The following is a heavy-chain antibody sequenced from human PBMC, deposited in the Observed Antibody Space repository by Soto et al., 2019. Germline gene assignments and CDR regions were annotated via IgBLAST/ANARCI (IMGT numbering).Heavy chain of an antibody. Sequence: SETLSLTCTVSGGSISSGGYYWSWIRQHPGKGLEWIGYIYYSGSTYYNPSLKSRVTISVDTSKNQFSLKLSSVTAADTAVYYCARGTRGSYSDFDYWGQGTLVTVSS. CDR1: GGSISSGGYY. V-gene: IGHV4-31*03. CDR3: ARGTRGSYSDFDY. CDR2: IYYSGST. D-gene: IGHD1-26*01. J-gene: IGHJ4*02.